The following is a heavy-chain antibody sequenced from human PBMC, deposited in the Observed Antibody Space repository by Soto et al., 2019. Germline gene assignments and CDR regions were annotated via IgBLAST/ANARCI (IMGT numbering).Heavy chain of an antibody. CDR3: ARGTVSYYYDSSGETNWFDP. CDR1: GYTFTSYG. Sequence: ASVKVSCKASGYTFTSYGISWVRQAPGQGLEWMGWISAYNGNTNYAQKLQGRVTMTTDTSTSTAYMELRSLRSDDTAVYYCARGTVSYYYDSSGETNWFDPWGQGTLVTVSS. CDR2: ISAYNGNT. D-gene: IGHD3-22*01. V-gene: IGHV1-18*04. J-gene: IGHJ5*02.